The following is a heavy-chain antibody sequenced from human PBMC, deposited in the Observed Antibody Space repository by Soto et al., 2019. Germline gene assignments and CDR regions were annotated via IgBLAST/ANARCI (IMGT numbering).Heavy chain of an antibody. D-gene: IGHD6-6*01. CDR3: ARGAVWSIAARSNFDY. J-gene: IGHJ4*02. Sequence: QVQLVESGGGVVQPGRSLRLSCAASGFTFSSNGMHWVRQAPGKGLEWVAVIWYDGSNKYYADSVKGRFTISRDNSKNTLYLQMNSLRAEDTGVYYCARGAVWSIAARSNFDYWGQGTLVTVSS. CDR2: IWYDGSNK. V-gene: IGHV3-33*01. CDR1: GFTFSSNG.